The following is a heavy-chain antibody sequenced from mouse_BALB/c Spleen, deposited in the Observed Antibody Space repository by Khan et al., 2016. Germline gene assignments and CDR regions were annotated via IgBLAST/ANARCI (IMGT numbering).Heavy chain of an antibody. CDR2: VDPYYGGT. Sequence: EVQLQESGPELEKPGASVKISCKASGYSFTGYNMNWVKQSNGKSLEWIGNVDPYYGGTNYNQKFRDKATLTVDRSSSTAYMQLKNLTSEDSAVYYCARLELLRGFAYWGQGTLVTVSA. J-gene: IGHJ3*01. CDR1: GYSFTGYN. D-gene: IGHD1-1*01. CDR3: ARLELLRGFAY. V-gene: IGHV1-39*01.